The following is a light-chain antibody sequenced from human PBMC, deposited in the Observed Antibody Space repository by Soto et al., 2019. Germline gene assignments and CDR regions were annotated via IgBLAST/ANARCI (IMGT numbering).Light chain of an antibody. CDR3: QQLNSHPRT. J-gene: IGKJ1*01. V-gene: IGKV1-9*01. CDR2: AAS. CDR1: QGISSY. Sequence: ILLTQSPSSLSASVGDRVTITCRASQGISSYLAWYQQKPGKAPKLLIYAASTLQSGVPSRFSGSGSGTDFTLTISSLQPEDFATYYCQQLNSHPRTFGQGTKVEIK.